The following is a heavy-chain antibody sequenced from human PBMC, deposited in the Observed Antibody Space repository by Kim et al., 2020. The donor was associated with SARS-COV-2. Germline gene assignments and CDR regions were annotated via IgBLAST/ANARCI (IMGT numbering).Heavy chain of an antibody. Sequence: SETLSLTCTVSGGSISSGSYYWSWIRQPAGKGLEWIGRIYTSGSTNYNPSLKSRVTISVDTSKNQFSLKLSSVTAADTAVYYCARNPYYDILTGYPRDYYYGMDVWGQGTTVTVSS. CDR1: GGSISSGSYY. J-gene: IGHJ6*02. V-gene: IGHV4-61*02. CDR2: IYTSGST. CDR3: ARNPYYDILTGYPRDYYYGMDV. D-gene: IGHD3-9*01.